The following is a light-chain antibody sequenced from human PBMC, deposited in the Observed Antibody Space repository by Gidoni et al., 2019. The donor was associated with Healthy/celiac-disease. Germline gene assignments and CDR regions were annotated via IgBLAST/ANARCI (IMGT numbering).Light chain of an antibody. CDR2: AAS. CDR1: QGIKND. V-gene: IGKV1-6*01. CDR3: LQDYNYPRT. J-gene: IGKJ1*01. Sequence: AIQLTQSPSSLSASVGDRVTITCRASQGIKNDLGWYQQKPGKAPKLLIYAASSLQSGVPSRFSGSGSGTDFTLTISSLQPEDFATYYCLQDYNYPRTFGQGTKVEIK.